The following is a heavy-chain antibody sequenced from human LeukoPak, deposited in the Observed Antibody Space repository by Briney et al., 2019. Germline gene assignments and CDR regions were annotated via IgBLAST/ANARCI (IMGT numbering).Heavy chain of an antibody. CDR1: GGSISSGSYY. CDR3: ARHHIAAGGAGGFDI. V-gene: IGHV4-61*02. Sequence: SQTLSLTCTASGGSISSGSYYWSWIRQPAGKGLEWIGRIYTSGSTNYNPSLKSRVTISVDTSKNQFSLKLSSVTAADTAVYYCARHHIAAGGAGGFDIWGQGTMVTVSS. D-gene: IGHD6-13*01. CDR2: IYTSGST. J-gene: IGHJ3*02.